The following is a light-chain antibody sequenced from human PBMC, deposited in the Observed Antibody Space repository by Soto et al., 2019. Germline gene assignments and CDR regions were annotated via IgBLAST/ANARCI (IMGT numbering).Light chain of an antibody. CDR2: EVS. CDR1: SSDVGGYNY. J-gene: IGLJ1*01. Sequence: QSALTQPASVSGSPGQSITISCTGTSSDVGGYNYVSWYQQHPGKAPKLMIYEVSNRPSGVSNRFSGSKSGNTASLTISGLQAEDEADYYCSSYTSNRTLYVFGTGTKLTVL. CDR3: SSYTSNRTLYV. V-gene: IGLV2-14*01.